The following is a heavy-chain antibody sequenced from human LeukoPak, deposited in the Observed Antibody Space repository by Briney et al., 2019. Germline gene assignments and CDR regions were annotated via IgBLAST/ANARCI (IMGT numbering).Heavy chain of an antibody. V-gene: IGHV3-48*01. Sequence: GGSLRLSCAASGFTFSTYAMNWVRQAPGKGLEWVSSISSIGSTIYYADSVKGRFTISRDNAKNSLYLQMNSLRVEDTAVYYCARDLGATIFDFDYWGQGTLVTVSS. CDR3: ARDLGATIFDFDY. CDR1: GFTFSTYA. CDR2: ISSIGSTI. J-gene: IGHJ4*02. D-gene: IGHD1-26*01.